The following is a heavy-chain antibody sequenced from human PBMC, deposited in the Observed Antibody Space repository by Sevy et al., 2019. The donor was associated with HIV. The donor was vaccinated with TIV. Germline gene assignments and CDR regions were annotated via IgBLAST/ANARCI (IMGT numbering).Heavy chain of an antibody. D-gene: IGHD1-20*01. CDR1: GFSFSDYS. CDR3: GREGDSAINWNDGLPDY. CDR2: ISSSSSTI. Sequence: GGSLRLSCAASGFSFSDYSMNWVRQAPGKGLEWISSISSSSSTIYFADSVKGRFTISRDNAKNSLYLQMTSLGAEDTAIYYCGREGDSAINWNDGLPDYWDQGTLITVSS. J-gene: IGHJ4*02. V-gene: IGHV3-48*01.